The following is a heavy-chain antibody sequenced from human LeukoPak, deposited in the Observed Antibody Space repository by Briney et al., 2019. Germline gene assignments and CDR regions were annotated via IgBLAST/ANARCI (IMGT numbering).Heavy chain of an antibody. J-gene: IGHJ5*02. CDR3: ARMATGYPNWFDP. Sequence: PGGSLRLSCAASGFTVSSNYMSWVRQAPGKGLEWVSVIYSGGNTYYADPVKGRFTISRDNAKNTLYLQMNSLRAEDTAVYYCARMATGYPNWFDPWGQGTLVTVSS. V-gene: IGHV3-66*01. CDR1: GFTVSSNY. D-gene: IGHD3-9*01. CDR2: IYSGGNT.